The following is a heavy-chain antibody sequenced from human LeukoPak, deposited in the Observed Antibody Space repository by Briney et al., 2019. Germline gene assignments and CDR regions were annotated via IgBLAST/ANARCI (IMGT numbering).Heavy chain of an antibody. D-gene: IGHD2-21*02. CDR1: GFTFTNHV. V-gene: IGHV3-23*01. Sequence: GGSLRLSCAASGFTFTNHVITWVRQAPGKGLEWVSGISVSGAGTFYAESVKCRFTISRDNSKTTLSLQMNSLRAEDTAIYYCAKVDPASVTGGVFYYYYYMDVWGKGTTVTVSS. CDR3: AKVDPASVTGGVFYYYYYMDV. J-gene: IGHJ6*03. CDR2: ISVSGAGT.